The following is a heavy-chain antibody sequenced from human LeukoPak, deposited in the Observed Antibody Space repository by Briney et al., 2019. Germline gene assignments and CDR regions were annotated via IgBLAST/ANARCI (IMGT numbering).Heavy chain of an antibody. J-gene: IGHJ4*02. CDR3: ARDANYYDSRGENYFNY. Sequence: GGSLRLSCAASGFAFNSYWMSWVRQAPGKGLEWVANIKRDGSDTYYVDSVKDRFTISRDNDKSSLYLQLNSLRVEDTAVYYCARDANYYDSRGENYFNYWGQGTLVTVSS. V-gene: IGHV3-7*01. D-gene: IGHD3-22*01. CDR2: IKRDGSDT. CDR1: GFAFNSYW.